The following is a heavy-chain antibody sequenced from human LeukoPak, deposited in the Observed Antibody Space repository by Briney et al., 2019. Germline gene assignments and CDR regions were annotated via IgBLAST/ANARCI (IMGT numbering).Heavy chain of an antibody. Sequence: VASVKVSCKASRGTFSSYALSWVRQAPGQGLEWMGGIIPIFGTANYAQKFQGRVTITADESTSTAYMELSSLRSEDTAVYYCARARVGGGYDTNWFDPWGQGTLVTVSS. CDR3: ARARVGGGYDTNWFDP. D-gene: IGHD5-12*01. V-gene: IGHV1-69*01. CDR1: RGTFSSYA. CDR2: IIPIFGTA. J-gene: IGHJ5*02.